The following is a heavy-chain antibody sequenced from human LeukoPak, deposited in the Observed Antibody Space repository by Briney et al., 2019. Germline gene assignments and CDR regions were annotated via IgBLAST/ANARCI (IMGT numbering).Heavy chain of an antibody. CDR2: ISAYNGNT. Sequence: GASVKVSCKASGYTFTSYGISWVRQAPGQGLEWMGWISAYNGNTNYAQKFQGRVTMTRDTSISTAYMELSRLRSDDTAVYYCARAPYYYGSGSHDYWGQGTLVTVSS. D-gene: IGHD3-10*01. J-gene: IGHJ4*02. CDR3: ARAPYYYGSGSHDY. V-gene: IGHV1-18*01. CDR1: GYTFTSYG.